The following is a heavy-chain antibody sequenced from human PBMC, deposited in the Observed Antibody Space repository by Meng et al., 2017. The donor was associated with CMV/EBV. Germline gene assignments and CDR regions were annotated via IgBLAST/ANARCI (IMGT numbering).Heavy chain of an antibody. Sequence: LSCAASGFTFSSYSMNWVRQAPGKGLEWVSSISSSSSYIYYADSVKGRFTISRDNAKNSLYLQMNSLRAEDTAVYYRARGFEQLAFYWGQGTLVTVSS. CDR2: ISSSSSYI. CDR3: ARGFEQLAFY. D-gene: IGHD6-6*01. CDR1: GFTFSSYS. J-gene: IGHJ4*02. V-gene: IGHV3-21*01.